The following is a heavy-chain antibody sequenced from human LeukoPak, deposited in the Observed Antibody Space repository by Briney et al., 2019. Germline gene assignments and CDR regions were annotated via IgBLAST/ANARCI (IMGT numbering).Heavy chain of an antibody. J-gene: IGHJ6*02. Sequence: PGRSLRLSCVASGFTFGSYGMHWVRQAPGKGLEWVAVIWYDGSNKYYADSVKGRFTISRDNSKNTLYLQMNSLRAEDTAVYYCARELMRSSTNYYYYYGMDVWGQGTTVTVSS. CDR2: IWYDGSNK. CDR3: ARELMRSSTNYYYYYGMDV. D-gene: IGHD2-2*01. V-gene: IGHV3-33*01. CDR1: GFTFGSYG.